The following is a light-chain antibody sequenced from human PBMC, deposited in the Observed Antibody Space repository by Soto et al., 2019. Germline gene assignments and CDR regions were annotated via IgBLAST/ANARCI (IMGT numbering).Light chain of an antibody. J-gene: IGLJ1*01. CDR3: SSYVGTNSYV. Sequence: QSALTQPPSASGSPGQSVTISCTGTSSDVGGYNYVSWYQHHPGKAPKLIIYEVYKRPSGVPDRFSGSKSGNTAALTVSGLQAEDEADYYCSSYVGTNSYVFGTGTKLTVI. V-gene: IGLV2-8*01. CDR1: SSDVGGYNY. CDR2: EVY.